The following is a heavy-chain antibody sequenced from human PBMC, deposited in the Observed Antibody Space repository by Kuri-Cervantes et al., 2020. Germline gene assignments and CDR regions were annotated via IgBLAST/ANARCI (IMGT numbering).Heavy chain of an antibody. J-gene: IGHJ5*02. CDR1: RFIFSDAW. CDR2: IKSKSDGETV. CDR3: VTGLGRISYA. V-gene: IGHV3-15*01. Sequence: GESLKISCAASRFIFSDAWMTWVRQATGKGLEWVGRIKSKSDGETVDYGAPVEGRFTISRDDAKHTVDLQMNSLKTEDTAVYYCVTGLGRISYAWGQGTLVTVSS. D-gene: IGHD2-15*01.